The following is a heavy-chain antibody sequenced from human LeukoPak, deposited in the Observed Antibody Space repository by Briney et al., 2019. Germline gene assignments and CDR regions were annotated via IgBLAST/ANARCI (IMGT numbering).Heavy chain of an antibody. CDR1: GCTFTGYY. J-gene: IGHJ4*02. D-gene: IGHD2-8*01. V-gene: IGHV1-2*02. CDR2: INPNSGDT. CDR3: AREGLYCTNGVCYLASFDY. Sequence: ASVKVSCKASGCTFTGYYMNWVRQAPGQGLEWMGWINPNSGDTNYAQKFQGRVTMARDTSISTAYMELSRLKSDDTAVYYCAREGLYCTNGVCYLASFDYWGQGTLVTVSS.